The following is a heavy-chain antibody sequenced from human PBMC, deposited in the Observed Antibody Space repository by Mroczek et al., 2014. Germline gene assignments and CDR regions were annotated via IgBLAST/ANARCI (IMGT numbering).Heavy chain of an antibody. D-gene: IGHD1-26*01. CDR3: ARDPNILPEGYYFDY. CDR1: GFTFSSYA. V-gene: IGHV3-30-3*01. J-gene: IGHJ4*02. Sequence: QVQLVQSGGGVVQPGRSLRLSCAASGFTFSSYAMHWVRQAPGKGLEWVAVISYDGSNKYYADSVKGRFTISRDNSKNTLYLQMNSLRAEDTAVYYCARDPNILPEGYYFDYWGQGTLVTVSS. CDR2: ISYDGSNK.